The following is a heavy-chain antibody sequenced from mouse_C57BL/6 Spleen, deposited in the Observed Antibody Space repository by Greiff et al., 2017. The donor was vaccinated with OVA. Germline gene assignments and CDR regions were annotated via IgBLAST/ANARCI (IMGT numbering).Heavy chain of an antibody. Sequence: QVQLQQPGTGLVKPGASVKLSCKASGYTFTSYWMHWVKQRPGQGLEWIGNINTSNGGNNYNEKIKSKATMTVDKSYNTASMQLISLTSEDSAVYYCARWGYAPFAYWGQGTLVTVSA. CDR3: ARWGYAPFAY. D-gene: IGHD2-2*01. V-gene: IGHV1-53*01. CDR2: INTSNGGN. J-gene: IGHJ3*01. CDR1: GYTFTSYW.